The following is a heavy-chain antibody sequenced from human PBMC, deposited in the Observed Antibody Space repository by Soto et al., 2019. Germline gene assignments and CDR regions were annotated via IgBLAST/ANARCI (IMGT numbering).Heavy chain of an antibody. D-gene: IGHD6-6*01. Sequence: GASVKVSCKASGYTFTSYAMHWVRQAPGQRLEWMGWINAGNGNTKYSQKFQGRVTITRDTSASTAYMELSSLRSEDTAVYYCARETPGDSSSSPGGWSAPWGQGTLVTVSP. V-gene: IGHV1-3*01. CDR1: GYTFTSYA. CDR3: ARETPGDSSSSPGGWSAP. CDR2: INAGNGNT. J-gene: IGHJ5*02.